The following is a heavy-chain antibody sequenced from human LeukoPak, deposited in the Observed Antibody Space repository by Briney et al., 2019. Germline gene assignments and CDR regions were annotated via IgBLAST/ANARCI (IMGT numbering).Heavy chain of an antibody. CDR2: IYNSGNT. J-gene: IGHJ3*02. CDR1: GASISNYY. CDR3: ARNHLGWAYAFDI. V-gene: IGHV4-59*01. Sequence: SETLSLTCTVSGASISNYYWNWIRQPPGKGLEWIGFIYNSGNTKYNPSLKSRVTISVDTSKNQFSLKLSSVTAADTAVYYCARNHLGWAYAFDIWGQGTMVTVSS. D-gene: IGHD6-19*01.